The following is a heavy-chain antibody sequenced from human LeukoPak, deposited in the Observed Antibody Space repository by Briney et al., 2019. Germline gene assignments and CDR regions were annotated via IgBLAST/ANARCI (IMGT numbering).Heavy chain of an antibody. D-gene: IGHD3-22*01. Sequence: SETLSLTCTVFGGSISSYYWSWIRQPPGKGLEWIGYIYYSGSTNYNPSLKSRVTISVDTSKNQFSLKLSSVTAADTAVYYCARYYDSSESFDYWGQGTLVTVSS. CDR2: IYYSGST. V-gene: IGHV4-59*08. CDR1: GGSISSYY. CDR3: ARYYDSSESFDY. J-gene: IGHJ4*02.